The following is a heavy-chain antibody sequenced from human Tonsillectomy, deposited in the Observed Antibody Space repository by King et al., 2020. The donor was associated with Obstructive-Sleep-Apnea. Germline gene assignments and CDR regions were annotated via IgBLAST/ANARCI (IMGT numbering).Heavy chain of an antibody. Sequence: QLQESGPGLVKPSETLSLTCIVSGGPISSYYWTWIRQPPGKRLEWIGYIYYTGSTNYSPSFKSRVTISVDTSKNQFSLHLSSVTAADTAVYYCARAPYGSGIIDWFDPWGQGTLAT. J-gene: IGHJ5*02. V-gene: IGHV4-59*01. CDR1: GGPISSYY. CDR3: ARAPYGSGIIDWFDP. D-gene: IGHD3-10*01. CDR2: IYYTGST.